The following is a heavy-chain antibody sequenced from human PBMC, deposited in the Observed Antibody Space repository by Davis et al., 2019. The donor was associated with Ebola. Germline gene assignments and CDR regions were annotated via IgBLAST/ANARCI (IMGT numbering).Heavy chain of an antibody. Sequence: SGPTLVKPTQTLRLTCTFSGFSLSTGGVAVGWIRQPPGKALEWLAVIYWDDDKRYSPSLKSRLSITKDTSKNQVVFTMINMDPVDTATYFCAHRVRGSGSYASDAFDIWGQGTMVTVSS. D-gene: IGHD3-10*01. V-gene: IGHV2-5*02. CDR3: AHRVRGSGSYASDAFDI. CDR1: GFSLSTGGVA. CDR2: IYWDDDK. J-gene: IGHJ3*02.